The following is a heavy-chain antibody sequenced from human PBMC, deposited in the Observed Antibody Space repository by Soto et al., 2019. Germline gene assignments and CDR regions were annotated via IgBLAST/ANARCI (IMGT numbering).Heavy chain of an antibody. Sequence: GESLKISCKGSGYSFTSYWIGWVRQMPGKGLEWMGIIYPGDSDTRYSPSFQGQVTISADKSIGTAYLQWSSLKASDTAMYYCASQSVAIKGVGYYYYGLDVWGQGTTVTVSS. CDR3: ASQSVAIKGVGYYYYGLDV. D-gene: IGHD6-19*01. CDR2: IYPGDSDT. V-gene: IGHV5-51*01. CDR1: GYSFTSYW. J-gene: IGHJ6*02.